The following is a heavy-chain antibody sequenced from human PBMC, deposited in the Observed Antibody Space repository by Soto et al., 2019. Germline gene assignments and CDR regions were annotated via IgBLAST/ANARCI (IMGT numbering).Heavy chain of an antibody. Sequence: ASVKVSCKASGYTFTGYYMHWVRQAPGQGLEWMGWINPNSGGTNYAQKFQGRVTMTRDTSISTAYMELSRLRSDDTAVYYCARDRLRYFDWLSRHYYYYSGTDVRGQGNTVPVS. CDR1: GYTFTGYY. CDR2: INPNSGGT. J-gene: IGHJ6*02. V-gene: IGHV1-2*02. CDR3: ARDRLRYFDWLSRHYYYYSGTDV. D-gene: IGHD3-9*01.